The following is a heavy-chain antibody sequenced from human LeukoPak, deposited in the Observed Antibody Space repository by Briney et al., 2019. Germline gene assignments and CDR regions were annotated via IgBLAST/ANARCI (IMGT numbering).Heavy chain of an antibody. CDR3: ARNIIWFGELNWFDP. Sequence: RASQTLSLTCTVSGGSISSGDYYWSRIRQPPGKGLEWIGYIYYSGSTYYNPSLKSRVTISVDTSKNQFSLKLSSVTAADTAVYYCARNIIWFGELNWFDPWGQGTLVTVSS. J-gene: IGHJ5*02. D-gene: IGHD3-10*01. V-gene: IGHV4-30-4*01. CDR2: IYYSGST. CDR1: GGSISSGDYY.